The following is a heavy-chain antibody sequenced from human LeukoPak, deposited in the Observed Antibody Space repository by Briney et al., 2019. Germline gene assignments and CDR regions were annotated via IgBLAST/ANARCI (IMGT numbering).Heavy chain of an antibody. CDR2: ISGSGGRI. CDR3: EKDGQFTISWYDY. Sequence: GGSLRLSSAASGFTFSNYAISWVRQAPGKGLEWVSAISGSGGRIYYADSVKGRFTISRDNSKNTLYLQMDSLRAEDKAVYCCEKDGQFTISWYDYWGQGTLVTVSS. CDR1: GFTFSNYA. D-gene: IGHD6-13*01. J-gene: IGHJ4*02. V-gene: IGHV3-23*01.